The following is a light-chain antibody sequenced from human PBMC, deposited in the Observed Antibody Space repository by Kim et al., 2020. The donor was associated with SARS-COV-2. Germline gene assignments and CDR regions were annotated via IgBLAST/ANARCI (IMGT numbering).Light chain of an antibody. J-gene: IGKJ1*01. V-gene: IGKV3-15*01. CDR1: QSVTDS. Sequence: VSPGERATLSCRASQSVTDSLAWYQQRPGQAPRLLIYGVSTRATGIPARFSGSGSGTEFTLTISSLQSEDFALYYCQQYDTWPQTFGQGTNVDIK. CDR3: QQYDTWPQT. CDR2: GVS.